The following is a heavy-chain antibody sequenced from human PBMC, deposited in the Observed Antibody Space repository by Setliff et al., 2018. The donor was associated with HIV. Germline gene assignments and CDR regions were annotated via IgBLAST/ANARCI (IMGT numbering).Heavy chain of an antibody. CDR3: ARESLGVLVPATMYWFDP. Sequence: GASVKVSCKTSGYTFTNYALNWVRQAPGQGLEWMGWINTNTGNPTYARGFTGRFVFYLDPSDNTAYLQITNLKVEDTAVYFCARESLGVLVPATMYWFDPWGQGTLVTVSS. D-gene: IGHD2-2*01. CDR1: GYTFTNYA. CDR2: INTNTGNP. V-gene: IGHV7-4-1*02. J-gene: IGHJ5*02.